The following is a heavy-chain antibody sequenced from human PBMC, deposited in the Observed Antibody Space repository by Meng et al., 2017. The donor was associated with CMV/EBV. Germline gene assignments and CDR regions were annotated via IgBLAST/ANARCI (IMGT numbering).Heavy chain of an antibody. J-gene: IGHJ4*02. V-gene: IGHV3-48*03. D-gene: IGHD6-6*01. CDR2: ISSSGSTI. CDR3: ARGPLRPYSSSSGSGYFDY. Sequence: GESLKISCAASGFTFSSYEMDWVRQAPGKGLEWVSYISSSGSTIYYADSVKGRFTISRDNAKNSLYLQMYSLRAEDTAVYYCARGPLRPYSSSSGSGYFDYWGQGTLVTVSS. CDR1: GFTFSSYE.